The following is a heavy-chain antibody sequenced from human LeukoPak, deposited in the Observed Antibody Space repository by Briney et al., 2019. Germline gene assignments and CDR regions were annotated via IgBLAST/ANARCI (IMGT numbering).Heavy chain of an antibody. CDR1: GFSFSSFW. V-gene: IGHV3-7*04. J-gene: IGHJ4*02. Sequence: GGSLRLSCAASGFSFSSFWMTWVRQTPGRGLEWVANIKQDRSEIYYVDSLKGRFIISRDNAKSSLYLQMNSLRAEDTAVYYCARSLGYCSGGSCYPFDCWGQGTLVTVSS. D-gene: IGHD2-15*01. CDR2: IKQDRSEI. CDR3: ARSLGYCSGGSCYPFDC.